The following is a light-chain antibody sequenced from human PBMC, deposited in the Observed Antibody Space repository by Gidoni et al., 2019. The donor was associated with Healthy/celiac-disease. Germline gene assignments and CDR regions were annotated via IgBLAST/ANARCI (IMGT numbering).Light chain of an antibody. V-gene: IGKV3-11*01. CDR1: QSFSNY. J-gene: IGKJ1*01. CDR2: DAS. CDR3: QQRSNWPPWT. Sequence: EIVLTQPPATLPLSSGERATLSCRASQSFSNYLAWYHQKPGQAPRLLIYDASNRATGIPARFSGSGSGTDFTLTISSLEPEDFVVYYCQQRSNWPPWTFGQGTKVEIK.